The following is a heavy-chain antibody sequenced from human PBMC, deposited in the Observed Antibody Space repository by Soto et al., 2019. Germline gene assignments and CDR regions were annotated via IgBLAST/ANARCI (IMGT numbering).Heavy chain of an antibody. V-gene: IGHV3-48*02. CDR3: ARDLGGYYDSSGYQDY. CDR2: ISSSSSTI. CDR1: GFTFSSYS. Sequence: SLRLSCAASGFTFSSYSMNWVRQAPGKGLEWVSYISSSSSTIYYADSVKGRFTISRDNAKNSLYLQMNSLRDEDTAVYYCARDLGGYYDSSGYQDYWGQGTLVTVSS. D-gene: IGHD3-22*01. J-gene: IGHJ4*02.